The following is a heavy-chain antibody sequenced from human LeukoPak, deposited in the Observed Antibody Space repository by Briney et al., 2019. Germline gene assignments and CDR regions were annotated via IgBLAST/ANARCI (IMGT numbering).Heavy chain of an antibody. J-gene: IGHJ4*02. D-gene: IGHD3-3*01. CDR3: AQGHTILAL. CDR1: GFTFSSYG. V-gene: IGHV3-30*18. Sequence: PGRSLRLSCAASGFTFSSYGMHWVRQAPGKGLEWVAVISYDGSNKYYADSVKGRFTISRDNSKNTLYLQMNSLRAEDTAVYYCAQGHTILALGGQGTLVTVSS. CDR2: ISYDGSNK.